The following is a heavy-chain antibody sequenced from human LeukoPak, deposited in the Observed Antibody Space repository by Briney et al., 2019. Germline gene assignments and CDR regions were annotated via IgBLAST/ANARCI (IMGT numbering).Heavy chain of an antibody. J-gene: IGHJ3*02. V-gene: IGHV3-11*04. CDR1: GFTFCDYY. CDR2: ISSSGSTI. CDR3: ARGSPRLQRAFDI. D-gene: IGHD4-11*01. Sequence: PGGSLRLSCAACGFTFCDYYMSWVRPAPGKGLVWVSYISSSGSTIYYADSVKGPFTISRDNAKNSLYQQMNSRRAEDTAVYYCARGSPRLQRAFDIWGQGTMVTVSS.